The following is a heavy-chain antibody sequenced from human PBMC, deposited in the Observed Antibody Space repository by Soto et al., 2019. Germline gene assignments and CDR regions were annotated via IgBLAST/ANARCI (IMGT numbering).Heavy chain of an antibody. CDR2: MNPNSGNP. CDR1: GYTFTSYD. V-gene: IGHV1-8*01. J-gene: IGHJ5*02. CDR3: ARERTRGFYP. Sequence: QVQLVQSGAEVKKPGASVKVSCKASGYTFTSYDINWVRPATGQGLEGMGWMNPNSGNPGYAQKIQGRVTMTSSTSITTAYVALITLTSADTAAYCCARERTRGFYPWGQGTLVTVSS.